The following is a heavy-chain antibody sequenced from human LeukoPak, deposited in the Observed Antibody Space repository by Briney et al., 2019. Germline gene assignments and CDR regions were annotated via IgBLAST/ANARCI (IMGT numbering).Heavy chain of an antibody. CDR1: GVTFSTNA. J-gene: IGHJ4*02. D-gene: IGHD1-26*01. Sequence: PGGSLRLSCAASGVTFSTNAMSWVRQAPGKELEWVSAISDSGDSTYYADSVKGRFTISRDNSKNTLFLQLNSLRAEDTAVYYCAKVTGSFIFDYWGQGILVTVSS. CDR2: ISDSGDST. V-gene: IGHV3-23*01. CDR3: AKVTGSFIFDY.